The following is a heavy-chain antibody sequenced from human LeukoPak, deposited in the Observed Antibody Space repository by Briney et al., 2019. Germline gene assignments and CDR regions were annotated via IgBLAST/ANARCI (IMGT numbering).Heavy chain of an antibody. J-gene: IGHJ4*02. D-gene: IGHD3-22*01. CDR3: ARDGGYYYDSSGVFP. CDR1: GGSFSGYY. CDR2: IYTSGST. Sequence: PSETLSLTCAVYGGSFSGYYWSWIRQPAGKGLEWIGRIYTSGSTNYNPSLKSRVTMSVDTSKNQFSLKLSSVTAADTAVYYCARDGGYYYDSSGVFPWGQGTLVTVSS. V-gene: IGHV4-4*07.